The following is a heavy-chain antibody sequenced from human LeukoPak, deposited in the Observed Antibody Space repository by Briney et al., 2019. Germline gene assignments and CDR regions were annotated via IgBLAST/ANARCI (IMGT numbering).Heavy chain of an antibody. D-gene: IGHD3-16*01. Sequence: GGSLRLSCAASGFTFDDYGMSWVRQAPGKGLEWVGRVKSKTDGGTTDYAAPVKGRFTISRDDSKNTLYLQMNSLKTEDTAVYFCTTFSGGYWGQGTLVTVSS. V-gene: IGHV3-15*01. CDR1: GFTFDDYG. CDR3: TTFSGGY. CDR2: VKSKTDGGTT. J-gene: IGHJ4*02.